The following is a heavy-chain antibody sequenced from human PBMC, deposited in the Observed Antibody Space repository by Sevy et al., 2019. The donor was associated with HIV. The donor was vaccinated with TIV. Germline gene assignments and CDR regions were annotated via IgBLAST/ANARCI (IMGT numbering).Heavy chain of an antibody. CDR3: AREYYDSSAYTPHFDY. D-gene: IGHD3-22*01. V-gene: IGHV3-48*01. J-gene: IGHJ4*02. CDR1: GFTFSMYT. CDR2: ISSSSSTK. Sequence: GGSLRLSCAASGFTFSMYTMNWVRQAPGKGLEWLSYISSSSSTKDYADSVKGRFTISRDNAKNSLYLQMSSLRAEDTAVYFCAREYYDSSAYTPHFDYWGQGALVTVSS.